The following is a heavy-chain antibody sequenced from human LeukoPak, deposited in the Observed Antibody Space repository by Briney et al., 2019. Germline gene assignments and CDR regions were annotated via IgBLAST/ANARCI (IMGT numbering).Heavy chain of an antibody. Sequence: GESLKISCKVSGYSFTSYWIGWVRQMPGKGLEWMGIIYPGDSDTRYSPSFQGQVTISADKSISTAYLQWSSLKASDTAMYFCARLVYSSSWYGWGGIINWFDPWGQGTLVTVSS. V-gene: IGHV5-51*01. J-gene: IGHJ5*02. CDR2: IYPGDSDT. D-gene: IGHD6-13*01. CDR1: GYSFTSYW. CDR3: ARLVYSSSWYGWGGIINWFDP.